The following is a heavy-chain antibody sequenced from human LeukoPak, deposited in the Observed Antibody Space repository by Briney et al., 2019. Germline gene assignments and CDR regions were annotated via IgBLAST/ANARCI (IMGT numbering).Heavy chain of an antibody. J-gene: IGHJ4*02. Sequence: PGGSLRLSCAASGFTFSNCGMHWVRQAPGKGLEWVTVISYDGSNKYYADSVKGRFTISRDNSKNTLYLQMNSLRAEDTAVYYCVKEYSSGLPDYWGQGTLVTVSS. V-gene: IGHV3-30*18. D-gene: IGHD3-22*01. CDR2: ISYDGSNK. CDR1: GFTFSNCG. CDR3: VKEYSSGLPDY.